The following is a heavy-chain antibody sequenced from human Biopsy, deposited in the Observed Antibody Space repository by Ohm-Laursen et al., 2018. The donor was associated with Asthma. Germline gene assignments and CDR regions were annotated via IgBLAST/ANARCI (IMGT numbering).Heavy chain of an antibody. CDR1: GGTFSNFA. J-gene: IGHJ6*02. Sequence: GASVKVSCKAPGGTFSNFAISWVRQAPGQGLEWLGGIMTVFGTTNSPQKFQGRATITADETTSTAYMEVTSLRSEDTAIYYCARCQVGYSSGWSLLLKKIYYSGMDVWGQGTAVTVSS. CDR3: ARCQVGYSSGWSLLLKKIYYSGMDV. D-gene: IGHD6-19*01. V-gene: IGHV1-69*13. CDR2: IMTVFGTT.